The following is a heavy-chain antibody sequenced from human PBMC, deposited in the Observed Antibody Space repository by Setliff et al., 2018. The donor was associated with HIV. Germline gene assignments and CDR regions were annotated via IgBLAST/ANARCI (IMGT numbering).Heavy chain of an antibody. CDR3: ARGGVYAIDYYYGMDV. Sequence: GESLKISCAASGFTFSSYWMHWVRQAPGKGLVWVSRINSDGSSTSYADSVKGRFTISRGNAKNTLYLQMNSLRAEDTAVYYCARGGVYAIDYYYGMDVWGQGTTVTVSS. V-gene: IGHV3-74*01. D-gene: IGHD2-8*01. CDR1: GFTFSSYW. CDR2: INSDGSST. J-gene: IGHJ6*02.